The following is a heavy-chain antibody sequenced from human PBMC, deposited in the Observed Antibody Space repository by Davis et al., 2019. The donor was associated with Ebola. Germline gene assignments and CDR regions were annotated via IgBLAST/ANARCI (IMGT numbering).Heavy chain of an antibody. CDR2: IYYSGST. D-gene: IGHD2-2*01. CDR1: GGSISSGDYY. V-gene: IGHV4-30-4*01. J-gene: IGHJ3*02. CDR3: ALSIVVVPAAKLVDAFDI. Sequence: PSETLSLTCTVSGGSISSGDYYWSWIRQPPGKGLEWIGYIYYSGSTYYNPSLKSRVTISVDTSKNQFSLKLSSVTAADTAVYYCALSIVVVPAAKLVDAFDIWGQGTMVTVSS.